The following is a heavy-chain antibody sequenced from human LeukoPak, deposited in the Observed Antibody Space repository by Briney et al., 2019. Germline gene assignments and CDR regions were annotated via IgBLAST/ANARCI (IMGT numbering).Heavy chain of an antibody. Sequence: SETLSLTCTVSGGSISSYYWSWIRQPPGKGLEWIGYIYYSGSTNYNPSLKSRVTISVDTSKNQFSLKLSSMTAADTAVYYCARQTYSSSWHGDWGQGTLVTVSS. J-gene: IGHJ4*02. V-gene: IGHV4-59*01. CDR3: ARQTYSSSWHGD. D-gene: IGHD6-13*01. CDR1: GGSISSYY. CDR2: IYYSGST.